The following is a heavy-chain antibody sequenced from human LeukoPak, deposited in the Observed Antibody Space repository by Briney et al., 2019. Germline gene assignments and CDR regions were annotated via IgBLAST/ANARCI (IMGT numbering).Heavy chain of an antibody. J-gene: IGHJ4*02. CDR3: AKDSKTYSGSYGVDY. D-gene: IGHD1-26*01. Sequence: AASVKVSCKASGGTFSSYAISWVRQAPGQGLEWMGGIIPIFGTANYAQKFQGRVTITADESTSTAYMELSSLRSEDTAVYYCAKDSKTYSGSYGVDYWGQGTLVTVSS. CDR1: GGTFSSYA. V-gene: IGHV1-69*13. CDR2: IIPIFGTA.